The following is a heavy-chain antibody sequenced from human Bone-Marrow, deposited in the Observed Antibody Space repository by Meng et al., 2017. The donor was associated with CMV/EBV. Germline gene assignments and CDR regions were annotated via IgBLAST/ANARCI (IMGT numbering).Heavy chain of an antibody. CDR3: ARARGITGTTTEY. V-gene: IGHV4-61*01. D-gene: IGHD1-20*01. CDR1: GGSVSSGRYF. CDR2: ISYSGST. Sequence: SGGSVSSGRYFWTWIRQPPGKGLEWIGYISYSGSTNYNPSLKSRVTISVDTSKNQFSLYLRSVTAADTAVYYCARARGITGTTTEYWGQGTLVTVSS. J-gene: IGHJ4*02.